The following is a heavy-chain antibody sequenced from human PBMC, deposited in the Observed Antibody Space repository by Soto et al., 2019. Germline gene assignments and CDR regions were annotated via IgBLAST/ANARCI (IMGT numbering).Heavy chain of an antibody. CDR2: ISSSGSTI. CDR3: ARGSTIKVVNHFDY. D-gene: IGHD3-22*01. V-gene: IGHV3-48*03. CDR1: GFTFSSYE. Sequence: PGGSLRLSCTASGFTFSSYEMSWVRQAPGKGLEWVSYISSSGSTIYYADSVKGRFTISRDNARKSVYLQMNSLRAEDTAVYFCARGSTIKVVNHFDYWGQGTLVTVSS. J-gene: IGHJ4*02.